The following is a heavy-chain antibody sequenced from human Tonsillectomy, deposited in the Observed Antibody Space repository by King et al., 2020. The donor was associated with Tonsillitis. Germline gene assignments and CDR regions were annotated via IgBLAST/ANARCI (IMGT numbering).Heavy chain of an antibody. J-gene: IGHJ4*02. CDR2: MYSSGST. CDR3: ASLLDYYGSGSYSDY. CDR1: GGSISSGDYH. Sequence: QLQESGPGLVKPSQTLSLTCTVSGGSISSGDYHWSWIRQPSGKGLEWIGYMYSSGSTYYNPSLKSRVTISVDMSKNQFSLSLTSVTAADTAVYYCASLLDYYGSGSYSDYWGQGTLVTVSS. V-gene: IGHV4-30-4*01. D-gene: IGHD3-10*01.